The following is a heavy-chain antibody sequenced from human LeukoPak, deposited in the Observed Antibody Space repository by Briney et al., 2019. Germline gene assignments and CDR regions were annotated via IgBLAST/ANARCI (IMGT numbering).Heavy chain of an antibody. J-gene: IGHJ6*02. Sequence: SETLSLTCTVSGVSISSYYWSWIRQPPGKGLEWIGYIYYSGSTNYNPSLKSRVTISVDTSKNQFSLKLSSVTAADTAVYYCAREVFYYGSGSPSYYYYYGMDVWGQGTTVTVSS. CDR2: IYYSGST. V-gene: IGHV4-59*01. CDR3: AREVFYYGSGSPSYYYYYGMDV. CDR1: GVSISSYY. D-gene: IGHD3-10*01.